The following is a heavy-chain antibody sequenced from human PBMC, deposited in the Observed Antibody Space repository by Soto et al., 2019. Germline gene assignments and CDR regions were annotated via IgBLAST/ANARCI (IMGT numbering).Heavy chain of an antibody. D-gene: IGHD3-22*01. J-gene: IGHJ4*02. Sequence: QVQLVQSGAEVKKPGSSVKVSCKASGGTFSSYAISWVRQAPGQGLEWMGGIIPIFGTANYAQKFQGRVTITADESTSRAYMELSSLRSEDTAVYYCARDWVQYYYDSSGYDFGYWGQGTLVTVSS. CDR2: IIPIFGTA. CDR1: GGTFSSYA. V-gene: IGHV1-69*01. CDR3: ARDWVQYYYDSSGYDFGY.